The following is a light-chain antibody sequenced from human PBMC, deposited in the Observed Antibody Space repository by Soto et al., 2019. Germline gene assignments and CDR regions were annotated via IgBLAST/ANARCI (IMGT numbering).Light chain of an antibody. CDR3: QQYGSSPIT. CDR2: GAS. J-gene: IGKJ5*01. Sequence: DIFLTQSPFTLYLSPFELATLSCRASQSVSSSYLAWYQQKPGQAPRLLIYGASSRATGIPDRFSGSGSGTDFTLTISRLEPEDFAVYYCQQYGSSPITFGQGTRLETK. V-gene: IGKV3-20*01. CDR1: QSVSSSY.